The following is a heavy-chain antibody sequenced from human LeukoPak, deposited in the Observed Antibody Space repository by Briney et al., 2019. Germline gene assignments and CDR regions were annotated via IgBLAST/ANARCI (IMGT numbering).Heavy chain of an antibody. J-gene: IGHJ4*02. D-gene: IGHD3-3*01. V-gene: IGHV3-30*02. CDR2: IRFDGSKK. CDR1: GFTFSSYG. CDR3: AKDPSYFDFWSGPDY. Sequence: PGGSLRLSCAASGFTFSSYGMHWVRQAPGKGLEWVAFIRFDGSKKFYADSVKGRFTISRDNSKNTLYLQMNGLRGEDTALYYCAKDPSYFDFWSGPDYWGQGTLVSVSS.